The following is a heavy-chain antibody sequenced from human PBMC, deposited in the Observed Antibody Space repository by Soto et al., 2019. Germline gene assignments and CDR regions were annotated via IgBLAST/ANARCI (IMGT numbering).Heavy chain of an antibody. J-gene: IGHJ4*02. V-gene: IGHV1-8*01. CDR1: GDTFTSYD. D-gene: IGHD3-3*01. CDR3: ARAYYDFWSGYHYYFDY. Sequence: GASVKVSCKASGDTFTSYDINWVRQATGQGLEWMGWMNPNSGNTGYAQKFQGRVTMTRNTSISTAYMELSSLRSEDTAVYYCARAYYDFWSGYHYYFDYCGQGTLVTVYS. CDR2: MNPNSGNT.